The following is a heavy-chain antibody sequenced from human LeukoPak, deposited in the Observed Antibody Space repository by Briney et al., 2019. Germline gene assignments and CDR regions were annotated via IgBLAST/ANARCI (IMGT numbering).Heavy chain of an antibody. CDR3: ARAPSHSPYNFYYMDV. Sequence: VASVKVSCKASGGTFSSYAISWVRQAPGQGLEWMGGIIPIFGTANYAQKFQGRVTITADESTSTAYMELSSLRSEDTAVYYCARAPSHSPYNFYYMDVWGKGTTVTVSS. V-gene: IGHV1-69*13. J-gene: IGHJ6*03. D-gene: IGHD6-13*01. CDR1: GGTFSSYA. CDR2: IIPIFGTA.